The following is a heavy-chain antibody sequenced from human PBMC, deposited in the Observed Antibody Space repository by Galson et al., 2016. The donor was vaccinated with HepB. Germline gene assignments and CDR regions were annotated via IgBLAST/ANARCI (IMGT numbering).Heavy chain of an antibody. Sequence: SLRLSCATSGFTFSTYAMTWVRRAPGKGLQWVSSISGSGATTEFADSVKGRFTLSRDNSENTLYLQMNALGVEDTAVYYCARGRGFGYAVVPSAFYFQQWGQGTLVTVSS. V-gene: IGHV3-23*01. CDR2: ISGSGATT. CDR3: ARGRGFGYAVVPSAFYFQQ. J-gene: IGHJ1*01. D-gene: IGHD2-2*03. CDR1: GFTFSTYA.